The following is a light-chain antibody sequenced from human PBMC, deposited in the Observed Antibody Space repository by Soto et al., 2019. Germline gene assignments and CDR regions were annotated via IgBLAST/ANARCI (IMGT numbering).Light chain of an antibody. J-gene: IGKJ1*01. CDR2: GAS. CDR1: QTVSSSY. V-gene: IGKV3-20*01. Sequence: EIVLTQSPGTLSLSPGERATLSCSASQTVSSSYLAWYQQKPGQAPRLLIYGASSRATGIPDRFSGSGSGTDFTLTISRLEPEDFAVYYCQQYGSSPTTFGQGTKVDI. CDR3: QQYGSSPTT.